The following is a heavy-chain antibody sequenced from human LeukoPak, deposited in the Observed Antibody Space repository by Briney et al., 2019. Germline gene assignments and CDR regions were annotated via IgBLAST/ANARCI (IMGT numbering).Heavy chain of an antibody. Sequence: GGSQPLSCAASGLTFSTNAMSWVRQAPGKGLEWVSAISGRTGSTYYADSVKGRFTISRDNSKNTLYLQMDSLRAEDTAVYYCAKCGYSGCDLMYYWGQGTSVIVSS. J-gene: IGHJ4*02. V-gene: IGHV3-23*01. CDR1: GLTFSTNA. CDR2: ISGRTGST. CDR3: AKCGYSGCDLMYY. D-gene: IGHD5-12*01.